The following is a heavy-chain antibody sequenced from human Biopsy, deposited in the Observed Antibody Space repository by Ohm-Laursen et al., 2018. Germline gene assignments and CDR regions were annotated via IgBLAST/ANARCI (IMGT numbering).Heavy chain of an antibody. Sequence: GTLSLTCTVSGDSVTKYYWSWIRQPPGKGLEWIGHIYYSVMNNYNPYLQSRVSISVDTSRNQVSLTLSSVTAADTAVYYCARDSGILNYGNFKYYHYYGMDVWGQGTKVTVSS. D-gene: IGHD4-11*01. CDR2: IYYSVMN. CDR3: ARDSGILNYGNFKYYHYYGMDV. V-gene: IGHV4-59*02. J-gene: IGHJ6*02. CDR1: GDSVTKYY.